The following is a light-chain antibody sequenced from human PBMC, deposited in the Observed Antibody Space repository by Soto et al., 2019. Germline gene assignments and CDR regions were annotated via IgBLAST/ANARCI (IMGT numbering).Light chain of an antibody. V-gene: IGLV1-51*01. CDR1: RSNIGNNY. J-gene: IGLJ1*01. CDR2: DDN. CDR3: GAWDTSLSAVV. Sequence: QSVLTQPPSVSAAPGQKVTISCSGSRSNIGNNYVSWYQHLPRTAPKLLIHDDNKRPSGIPDRFSGSKSGSSATLGITGLQTGDEADYYCGAWDTSLSAVVFGTGTKLTVL.